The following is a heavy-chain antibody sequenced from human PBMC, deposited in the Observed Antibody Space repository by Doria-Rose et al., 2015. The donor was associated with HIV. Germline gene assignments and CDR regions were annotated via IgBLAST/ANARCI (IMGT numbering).Heavy chain of an antibody. D-gene: IGHD3-3*01. Sequence: LEWMGWMNPDSGTTGYAQKFQGRVTMTRNSSTSTAYMELSSLTPADTAVYYFARGPPYYNFWSGSYYYYGMDVWGQGTTVSVSS. J-gene: IGHJ6*02. CDR2: MNPDSGTT. CDR3: ARGPPYYNFWSGSYYYYGMDV. V-gene: IGHV1-8*01.